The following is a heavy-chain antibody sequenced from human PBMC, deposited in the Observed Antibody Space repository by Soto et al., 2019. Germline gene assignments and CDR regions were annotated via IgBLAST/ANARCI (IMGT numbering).Heavy chain of an antibody. D-gene: IGHD2-15*01. Sequence: QVQLVQSGAEVKKPGSSVKVSCKASGCTFSSYAISWVRQAPGQGLEWMGGIIPIFGTANYAQKFQGRVRITADESTSTDYMELGSLRSEETAVYYCARFRPSANIGMDVWGQGTTVTVSS. J-gene: IGHJ6*02. CDR3: ARFRPSANIGMDV. CDR1: GCTFSSYA. V-gene: IGHV1-69*01. CDR2: IIPIFGTA.